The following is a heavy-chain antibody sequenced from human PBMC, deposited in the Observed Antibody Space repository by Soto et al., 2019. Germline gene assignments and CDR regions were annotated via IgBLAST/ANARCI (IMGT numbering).Heavy chain of an antibody. CDR1: GGSFTNYC. D-gene: IGHD3-10*01. J-gene: IGHJ5*02. CDR2: VCPGGRT. V-gene: IGHV4-34*02. Sequence: QVRLQQWGAGLVRPSETLSLTCAVYGGSFTNYCWSWIRQPPGKGLEWIGEVCPGGRTNYSPTLKREVRVAVDGSTNQFSLRLTSVTVAYTAVYYCARGDYGQYDAYNWFDPWGQGNLVIVAS. CDR3: ARGDYGQYDAYNWFDP.